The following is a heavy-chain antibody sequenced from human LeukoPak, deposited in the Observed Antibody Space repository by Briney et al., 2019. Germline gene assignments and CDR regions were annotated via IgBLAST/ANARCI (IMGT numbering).Heavy chain of an antibody. CDR3: AREWGLIAVAGGPGY. Sequence: GGSLRLSCAASGFTFSSYSMNWVRQAPGKGLEWLAIIWYDGHNKYYADSVKGRFTISRDNSKNTLFLEMTDLRAEDTAVYYCAREWGLIAVAGGPGYWGQGALVTVSS. V-gene: IGHV3-33*08. J-gene: IGHJ4*02. CDR1: GFTFSSYS. CDR2: IWYDGHNK. D-gene: IGHD6-19*01.